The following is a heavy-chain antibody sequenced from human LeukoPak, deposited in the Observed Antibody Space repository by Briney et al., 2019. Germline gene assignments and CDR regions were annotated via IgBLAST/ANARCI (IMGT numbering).Heavy chain of an antibody. J-gene: IGHJ4*02. V-gene: IGHV3-53*01. Sequence: GSLRLSCAASGFTVSSNYMSWVRQAPGKGLEWVSVIYSDGNTYYADSVKGRFTISRDNSKNMLYLQMNSLGAEDTAVYYCAREATFEGLVDYWGQGTLVTVSS. CDR2: IYSDGNT. CDR1: GFTVSSNY. CDR3: AREATFEGLVDY. D-gene: IGHD3-9*01.